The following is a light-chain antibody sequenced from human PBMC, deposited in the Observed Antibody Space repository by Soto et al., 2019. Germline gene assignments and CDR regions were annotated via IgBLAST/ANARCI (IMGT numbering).Light chain of an antibody. CDR1: QSVSSTF. CDR3: QQYSSSPT. J-gene: IGKJ1*01. V-gene: IGKV3-20*01. CDR2: SAS. Sequence: EIVLTQSPGTLSLSPGERATLSCRASQSVSSTFLAWYQHKPGQAPSLLIYSASIRATGIPDRFSGSGSGTDFTLTISRLEPEDFAVYYCQQYSSSPTFGQGTKVEIK.